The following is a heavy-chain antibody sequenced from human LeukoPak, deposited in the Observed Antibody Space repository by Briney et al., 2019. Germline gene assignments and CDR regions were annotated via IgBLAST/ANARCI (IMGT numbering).Heavy chain of an antibody. CDR3: ASGLWFGRHSGYSYGSFDY. Sequence: KPGGSLRLSCAASGFTLSDYYMGWIRQAPGKGLEWVSYSSSSGSTIYYADSVKGRFTISRDNAKNSLYLQMNSLRAEDTAVYYCASGLWFGRHSGYSYGSFDYWGQGTLVTVSS. V-gene: IGHV3-11*04. J-gene: IGHJ4*02. CDR2: SSSSGSTI. CDR1: GFTLSDYY. D-gene: IGHD5-18*01.